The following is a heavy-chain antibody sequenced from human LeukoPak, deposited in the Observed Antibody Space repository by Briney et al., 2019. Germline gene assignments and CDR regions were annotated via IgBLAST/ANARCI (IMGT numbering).Heavy chain of an antibody. CDR3: ARDPTTVTTIFDS. V-gene: IGHV4-4*07. CDR2: IYLGEGIYATATT. J-gene: IGHJ4*02. Sequence: SETLSLTCSVSGVSISAYFWSWVRQSTGNRLEWIGRIYLGEGIYATATTSYNPSFKSRVTMSGDTSKNQLSLKLSSVTAADTAVYYCARDPTTVTTIFDSWGQGILVTVSS. CDR1: GVSISAYF. D-gene: IGHD4-4*01.